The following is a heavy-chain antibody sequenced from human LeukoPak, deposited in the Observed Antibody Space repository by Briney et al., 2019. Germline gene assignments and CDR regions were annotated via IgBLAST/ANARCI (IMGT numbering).Heavy chain of an antibody. CDR3: ATSVAGPYYYDSSGHGNWFDP. CDR2: FDPEDGET. CDR1: GYTLTELS. Sequence: ASVKVSCKVSGYTLTELSMHWVRQAPGKGLEWMGGFDPEDGETIYAQKFQGRVTMTEDTSTDTAYMELSSPRSEDTAVYYCATSVAGPYYYDSSGHGNWFDPWGQGTLVTVSS. V-gene: IGHV1-24*01. D-gene: IGHD3-22*01. J-gene: IGHJ5*02.